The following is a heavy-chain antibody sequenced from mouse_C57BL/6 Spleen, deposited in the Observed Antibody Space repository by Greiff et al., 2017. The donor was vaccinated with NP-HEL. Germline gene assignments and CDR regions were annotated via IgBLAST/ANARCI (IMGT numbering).Heavy chain of an antibody. J-gene: IGHJ2*01. CDR2: ISYSGST. V-gene: IGHV3-2*02. CDR3: ARTARIKY. Sequence: DVQLQESGPGLVKPSQSLSLTCTVTGYSITSGYGWNWIRQFPGNKLEWMGYISYSGSTNYNPSLKSRISITRDTSKNQYFLQLNSVTTEDTATYYCARTARIKYWGQGTTLTVSS. CDR1: GYSITSGYG. D-gene: IGHD1-2*01.